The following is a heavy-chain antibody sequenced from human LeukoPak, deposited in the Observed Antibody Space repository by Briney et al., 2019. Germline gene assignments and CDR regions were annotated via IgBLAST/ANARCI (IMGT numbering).Heavy chain of an antibody. V-gene: IGHV3-20*04. Sequence: GGSLRLSCAAPGVTFDDYARSSVRQAPGKGLEWVSGINWNGGSTGYADSVKGRFTISRDNAKNSLYLQMNSLRAEDTALYYCARDQNYDILTGPGMDVWGKGITVTVSS. CDR3: ARDQNYDILTGPGMDV. J-gene: IGHJ6*04. CDR2: INWNGGST. CDR1: GVTFDDYA. D-gene: IGHD3-9*01.